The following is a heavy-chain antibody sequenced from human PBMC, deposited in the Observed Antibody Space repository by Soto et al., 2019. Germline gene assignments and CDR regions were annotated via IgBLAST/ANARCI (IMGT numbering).Heavy chain of an antibody. V-gene: IGHV3-23*01. CDR3: AKNSGIIAQREVFDY. J-gene: IGHJ4*02. D-gene: IGHD6-13*01. CDR2: ISADGYSS. Sequence: VQVLESGGGLVQPGGSLRLSCAASGFIFSNYAMTWVRQAPGRGLEWVSGISADGYSSYYADSLRGRFTISRDNSKNTLYLQMNSLRAEDTAIYFCAKNSGIIAQREVFDYWGQGTLVTVSS. CDR1: GFIFSNYA.